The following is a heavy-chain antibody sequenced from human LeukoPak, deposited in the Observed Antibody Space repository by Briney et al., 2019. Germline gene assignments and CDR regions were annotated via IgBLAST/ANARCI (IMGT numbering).Heavy chain of an antibody. Sequence: ASVKVSCKVSGYTLTELSMHWVRQAPGKGLEWMGGFDPEDGETIYAQNFQGRVTMTEDTSTDTAYMELSSLRSEDTAVYYCATNHMNVLLWFGSFDYWGQGTLVTVSS. CDR3: ATNHMNVLLWFGSFDY. CDR2: FDPEDGET. CDR1: GYTLTELS. V-gene: IGHV1-24*01. J-gene: IGHJ4*02. D-gene: IGHD3-10*01.